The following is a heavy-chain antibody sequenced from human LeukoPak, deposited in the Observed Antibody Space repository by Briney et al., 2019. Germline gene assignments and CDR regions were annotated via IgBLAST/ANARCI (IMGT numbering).Heavy chain of an antibody. Sequence: PGGSLRLSCAASGFTFDDYAMHWVRQAPGKGLEWVSGISWNSGHIGYADSVKGRFTISRDNAKNSLYLQMNSLRAEDTAFYYCAKDVGLRYFGWPDCWGQGTLVTVSS. D-gene: IGHD3-9*01. CDR1: GFTFDDYA. J-gene: IGHJ4*02. CDR3: AKDVGLRYFGWPDC. V-gene: IGHV3-9*01. CDR2: ISWNSGHI.